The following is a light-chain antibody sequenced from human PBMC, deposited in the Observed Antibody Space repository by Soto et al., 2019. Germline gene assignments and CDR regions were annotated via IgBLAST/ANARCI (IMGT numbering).Light chain of an antibody. V-gene: IGKV3-20*01. Sequence: EIVLTQSPGTLCLSPGERATLSCRASQSVSSSYLAWYQQKPGQAPRLLIYGASNRATGIPDRFSGSGSGTDFTLTISRLEPEDFAVYYCQHYGSSPYTFGQGTKLEIK. CDR1: QSVSSSY. J-gene: IGKJ2*01. CDR2: GAS. CDR3: QHYGSSPYT.